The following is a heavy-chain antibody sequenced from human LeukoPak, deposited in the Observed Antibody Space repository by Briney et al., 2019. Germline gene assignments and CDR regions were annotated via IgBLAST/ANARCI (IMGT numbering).Heavy chain of an antibody. CDR2: IWSDGSSK. Sequence: GGSLRLSCAASGFTFKTHAMHWVRQAPGKGLAWVVVIWSDGSSKYYADSVKGRFTISRDNSKNTLFLDMSSLRVEETALYYCVRDRGSGYSYGMYYYFYGVDVWGQGTTVTVSS. CDR3: VRDRGSGYSYGMYYYFYGVDV. J-gene: IGHJ6*02. CDR1: GFTFKTHA. D-gene: IGHD5-18*01. V-gene: IGHV3-33*01.